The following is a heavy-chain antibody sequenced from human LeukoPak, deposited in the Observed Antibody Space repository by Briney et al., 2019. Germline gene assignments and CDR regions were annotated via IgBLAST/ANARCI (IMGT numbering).Heavy chain of an antibody. CDR1: GYTFINYG. CDR3: ARDRGDGYTWGH. V-gene: IGHV1-18*01. J-gene: IGHJ4*02. Sequence: GASVKVSCKASGYTFINYGISWVRQAPGQGLEWMGWISAYNGNTNYAQKFPGRVTMTTDTSTSTAYMELRSLKSDDTAVYYCARDRGDGYTWGHWGQGTLVTVSS. D-gene: IGHD5-24*01. CDR2: ISAYNGNT.